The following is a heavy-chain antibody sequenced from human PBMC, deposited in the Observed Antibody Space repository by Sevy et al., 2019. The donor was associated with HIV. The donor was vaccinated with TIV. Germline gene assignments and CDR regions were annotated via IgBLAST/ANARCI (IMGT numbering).Heavy chain of an antibody. Sequence: GGSLRLSCAASGFTVSRNIMSWIRQAPGKGLEWVSIIYSDGTTFYADSVKGRFTISRDNCRNTLYLQMNTLRAEDTAVYYCVGADRPNQGDFWGQGTLVTVSS. CDR2: IYSDGTT. D-gene: IGHD3-16*01. V-gene: IGHV3-53*01. CDR1: GFTVSRNI. CDR3: VGADRPNQGDF. J-gene: IGHJ4*02.